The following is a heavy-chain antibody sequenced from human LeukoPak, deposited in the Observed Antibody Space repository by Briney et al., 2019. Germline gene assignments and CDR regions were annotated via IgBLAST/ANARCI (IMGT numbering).Heavy chain of an antibody. J-gene: IGHJ6*03. Sequence: AGGSLRLSCAASGFIFSSYNMNWVRQAPGKGLEWVSSISSSSSYIYYADSVKGRFTISRDNAKNSLYLQMNSLRAEDTAVYYCATVTTFHYFYMDVWGKGTTVTVSS. D-gene: IGHD4-17*01. CDR2: ISSSSSYI. CDR1: GFIFSSYN. CDR3: ATVTTFHYFYMDV. V-gene: IGHV3-21*01.